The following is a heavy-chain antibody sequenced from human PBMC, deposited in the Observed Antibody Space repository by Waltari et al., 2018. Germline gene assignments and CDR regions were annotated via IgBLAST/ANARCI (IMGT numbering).Heavy chain of an antibody. CDR1: GGTFPHFV. V-gene: IGHV1-69*01. Sequence: VHLEQSGAVLKKPGSSVRVSCKASGGTFPHFVISWVRQAPGQGLEWMGGIIVKLVASNYAQKFQGRLSITADESTSTVYMDLSGLRSDDTAVYYCTKIISVTGSTSWGQGTLVTVSS. D-gene: IGHD1-1*01. CDR3: TKIISVTGSTS. J-gene: IGHJ4*02. CDR2: IIVKLVAS.